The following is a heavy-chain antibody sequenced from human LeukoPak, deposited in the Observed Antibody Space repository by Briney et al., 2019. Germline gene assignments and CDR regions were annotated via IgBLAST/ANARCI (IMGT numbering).Heavy chain of an antibody. CDR2: INHSGST. J-gene: IGHJ4*02. V-gene: IGHV4-34*01. CDR1: GGSFSGYY. Sequence: SETLSLTCAVYGGSFSGYYWSWIRQPPGKGLEWIGEINHSGSTNYNPSLKSRVTISVDTSKNQFSLKLSSVTAADTAVYYCATQGLRTRNDYWGQGTLVTVSS. CDR3: ATQGLRTRNDY.